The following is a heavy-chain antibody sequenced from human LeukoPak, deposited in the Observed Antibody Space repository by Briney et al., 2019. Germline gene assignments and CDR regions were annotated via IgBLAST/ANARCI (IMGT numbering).Heavy chain of an antibody. CDR2: IYYSGST. J-gene: IGHJ4*02. D-gene: IGHD2-2*01. CDR3: ARVSRKGCSSTSCYPFDY. V-gene: IGHV4-31*03. CDR1: GGSISSGGYY. Sequence: SETLSLTCTVSGGSISSGGYYWSWIRQHPGKGLEWIGYIYYSGSTYYNPSLKSRVTISVDTSKNQFSLKLGSVTAADTAVYYCARVSRKGCSSTSCYPFDYWGQGTLVTVSS.